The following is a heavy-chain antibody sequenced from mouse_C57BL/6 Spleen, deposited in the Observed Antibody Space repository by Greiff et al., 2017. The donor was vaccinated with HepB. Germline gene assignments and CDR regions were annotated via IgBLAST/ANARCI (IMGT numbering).Heavy chain of an antibody. D-gene: IGHD2-4*01. CDR2: INPNNGGT. Sequence: EVQLQQSGPELVKPGASVKIPCKASGYTFTDYNMDWVKQSHGKSLEWIGDINPNNGGTIYNQKFKGKATLTVDKSSSTAYMELRSLTSEDTAVYYCARGQIYYDYDRYYAMDYWGQGTSVTVSS. CDR3: ARGQIYYDYDRYYAMDY. J-gene: IGHJ4*01. CDR1: GYTFTDYN. V-gene: IGHV1-18*01.